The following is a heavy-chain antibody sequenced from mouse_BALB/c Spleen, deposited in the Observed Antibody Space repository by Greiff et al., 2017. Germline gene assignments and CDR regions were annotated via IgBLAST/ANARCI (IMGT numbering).Heavy chain of an antibody. J-gene: IGHJ4*01. CDR3: ARNYGNYVGYAMDY. CDR1: GFTFSSYA. D-gene: IGHD2-1*01. CDR2: ISSGGST. Sequence: EVKVVESGGGLVKPGGSLKLSCAASGFTFSSYAMSWVRQTPEKRLEWVASISSGGSTYYPDSVKGRFTISRDNARNILYLQMSSLRSEDTAMYYCARNYGNYVGYAMDYWGQGTSVTVSS. V-gene: IGHV5-6-5*01.